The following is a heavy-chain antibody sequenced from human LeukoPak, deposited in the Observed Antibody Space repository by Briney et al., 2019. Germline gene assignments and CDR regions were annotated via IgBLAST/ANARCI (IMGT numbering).Heavy chain of an antibody. Sequence: SETLSLTCTVSGGSISSSSYYWGWIRQPPGKGLEWIGSISHSGSPYYNPSLKSRVIISVDTSENQFSLRLSSVTAADMAMYYCARHSQAATGLNWFDPWGQGTLVTVSS. J-gene: IGHJ5*02. D-gene: IGHD6-13*01. CDR2: ISHSGSP. CDR1: GGSISSSSYY. CDR3: ARHSQAATGLNWFDP. V-gene: IGHV4-39*01.